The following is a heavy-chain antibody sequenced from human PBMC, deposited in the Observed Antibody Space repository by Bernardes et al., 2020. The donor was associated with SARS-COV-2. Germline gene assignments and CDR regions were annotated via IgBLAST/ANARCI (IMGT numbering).Heavy chain of an antibody. CDR3: ARFAEQYCGGDCYSDY. CDR2: ISRSSNSI. D-gene: IGHD2-21*01. CDR1: GFTFSTYS. V-gene: IGHV3-21*01. Sequence: GGPLTLSCAASGFTFSTYSMNWVRQAPGKGLEWVSSISRSSNSIYYAYPVKGRFTISRDNAQNSLYLQMNSLRAEDTAVYYCARFAEQYCGGDCYSDYWGQGTLVTVSS. J-gene: IGHJ4*02.